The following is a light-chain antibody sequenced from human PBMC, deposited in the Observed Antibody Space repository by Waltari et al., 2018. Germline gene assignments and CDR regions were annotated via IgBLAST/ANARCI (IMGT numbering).Light chain of an antibody. CDR1: VLAKKY. J-gene: IGLJ7*01. CDR3: YSAADNKYAV. Sequence: SYALTQPSSVSVSPGQTARITCSGDVLAKKYARWFQQKPGQAPVLVIYKDSERPSGIPERFSGSSSGTTVTLTISGAQVEDEADYYCYSAADNKYAVFGGGTQLTVL. V-gene: IGLV3-27*01. CDR2: KDS.